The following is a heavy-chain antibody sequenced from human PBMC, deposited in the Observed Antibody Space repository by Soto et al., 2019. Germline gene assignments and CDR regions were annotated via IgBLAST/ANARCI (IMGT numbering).Heavy chain of an antibody. CDR3: ARASYYDFWSGPRGFDP. CDR1: GYTFTSYA. Sequence: GASVKVSCKASGYTFTSYAMHWVRQAPGQRLEWMGWINAGNGNTKYSQKFQGRVTITRDTSASTAYMERSSLRSEDTAVYYCARASYYDFWSGPRGFDPWGQGTLVTVSS. CDR2: INAGNGNT. V-gene: IGHV1-3*01. J-gene: IGHJ5*02. D-gene: IGHD3-3*01.